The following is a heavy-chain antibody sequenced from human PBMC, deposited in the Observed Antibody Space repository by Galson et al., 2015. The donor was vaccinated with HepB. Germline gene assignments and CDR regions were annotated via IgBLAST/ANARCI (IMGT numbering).Heavy chain of an antibody. V-gene: IGHV5-51*01. CDR3: ARHLKSVYDAEESYDAFDI. J-gene: IGHJ3*02. Sequence: QSGAEVKKPGESPKISCKGSGYSFTSYWIGWVRQMPGKGLEWMGIIYPGDSDTRYSPSFQGQVTISADKSISTAYLQWSSLKASDTAMYYCARHLKSVYDAEESYDAFDIWGQGTMVTVSS. CDR2: IYPGDSDT. D-gene: IGHD3-3*01. CDR1: GYSFTSYW.